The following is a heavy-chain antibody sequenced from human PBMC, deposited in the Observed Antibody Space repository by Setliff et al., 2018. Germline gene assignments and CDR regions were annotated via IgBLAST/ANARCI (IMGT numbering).Heavy chain of an antibody. Sequence: LRLSCAASGFSFSSYSMNWVRQAPGKGLEWVSFISSSSVYIKYADSVKGRFTISRDNAKNSLYLQMNSLSAEDTAVYYCARLQFYSSGWYRDDYWGQGTLVTVS. CDR1: GFSFSSYS. CDR3: ARLQFYSSGWYRDDY. J-gene: IGHJ4*02. D-gene: IGHD6-19*01. V-gene: IGHV3-21*01. CDR2: ISSSSVYI.